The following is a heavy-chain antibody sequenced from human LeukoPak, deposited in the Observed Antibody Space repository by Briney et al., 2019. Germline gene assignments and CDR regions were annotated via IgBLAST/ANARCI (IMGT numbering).Heavy chain of an antibody. V-gene: IGHV3-30*02. CDR1: GFTFSSYG. J-gene: IGHJ4*02. CDR3: AKDRVFTMVRGVPGY. D-gene: IGHD3-10*01. Sequence: GGSLRVSCAASGFTFSSYGMHWVRQAPGKGLEGVACIRYDGSNKYYADSVKGRFTISRDNSKNTLYLQMNSLRAEDTAVYYCAKDRVFTMVRGVPGYWGQGTLVTVSS. CDR2: IRYDGSNK.